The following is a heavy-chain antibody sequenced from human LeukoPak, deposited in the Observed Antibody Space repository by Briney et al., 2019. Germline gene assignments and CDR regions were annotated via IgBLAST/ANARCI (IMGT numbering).Heavy chain of an antibody. V-gene: IGHV3-48*03. D-gene: IGHD4-17*01. CDR2: ISSSGSTI. J-gene: IGHJ4*02. CDR3: ARDTGDYIFDY. CDR1: GFTFSSYE. Sequence: GGSLRLSCAASGFTFSSYEMNCVRQAPGKGLEWVSYISSSGSTIYYADSVKGRFTISRDNAKNSLYLQMNSLRAEDTAVYYCARDTGDYIFDYWGQGTLVTVSS.